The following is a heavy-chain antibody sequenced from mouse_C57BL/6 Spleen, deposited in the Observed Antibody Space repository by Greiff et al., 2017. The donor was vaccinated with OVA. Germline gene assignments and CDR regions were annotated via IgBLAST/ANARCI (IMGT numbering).Heavy chain of an antibody. Sequence: QVQLQQSGPELVKPGASVKLSCKASGYTFTSYDINWVKQRPGQGLEWIGWIYPRDGSSKYNEKFKGKATLTVDTSSSTAYMELHSLTSEDSAVYFCAKREVYYDYMYYFDYWGQGTTLTGSS. CDR1: GYTFTSYD. CDR2: IYPRDGSS. D-gene: IGHD2-4*01. J-gene: IGHJ2*01. CDR3: AKREVYYDYMYYFDY. V-gene: IGHV1-85*01.